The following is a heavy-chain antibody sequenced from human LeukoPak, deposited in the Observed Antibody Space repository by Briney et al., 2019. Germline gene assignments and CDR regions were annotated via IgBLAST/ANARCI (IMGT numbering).Heavy chain of an antibody. CDR3: AKDPRDHSYGWSWRYFDY. D-gene: IGHD5-18*01. CDR2: LSGSGNPI. CDR1: GFIFSEEY. J-gene: IGHJ4*02. Sequence: GGSLRLSCAASGFIFSEEYMSWVRQAPGKGLEWLSYLSGSGNPIYYADSVKGRFTVSRDNAKNSLYLQMNSLRPEDTAVYYCAKDPRDHSYGWSWRYFDYWGQGTLVTVSS. V-gene: IGHV3-11*04.